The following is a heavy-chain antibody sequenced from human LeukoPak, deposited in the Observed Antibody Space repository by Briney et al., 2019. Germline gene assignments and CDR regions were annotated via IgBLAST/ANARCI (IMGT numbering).Heavy chain of an antibody. J-gene: IGHJ4*02. Sequence: ASETLSLTCTVSGGSISSYYWSWIRQPPGKGLEWIGYIYYSGSTNYNPSLESGVTISVDTSKNQFSLKLSSVTAADPAVYYCARGGRGEALFDYWGQGTLVTVSS. CDR1: GGSISSYY. CDR3: ARGGRGEALFDY. CDR2: IYYSGST. D-gene: IGHD7-27*01. V-gene: IGHV4-59*01.